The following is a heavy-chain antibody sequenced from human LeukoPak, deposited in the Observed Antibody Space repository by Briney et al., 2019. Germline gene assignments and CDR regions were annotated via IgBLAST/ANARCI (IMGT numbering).Heavy chain of an antibody. CDR3: AIDPGTVDTAMVPVRDY. J-gene: IGHJ4*02. D-gene: IGHD5-18*01. CDR1: GFTFSSYN. Sequence: GGSLRLSCAASGFTFSSYNMNWVRQAPGKGLEWVSSISSSSTYIYYADSVRGRFTISRDNAKNSLYLQMNSLRAEDTAVYYCAIDPGTVDTAMVPVRDYWGQGTLVTVSS. CDR2: ISSSSTYI. V-gene: IGHV3-21*01.